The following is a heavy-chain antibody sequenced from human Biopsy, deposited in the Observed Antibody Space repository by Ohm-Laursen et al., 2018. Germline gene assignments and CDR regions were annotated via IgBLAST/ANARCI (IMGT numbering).Heavy chain of an antibody. D-gene: IGHD3-9*01. CDR2: IIPILGRP. Sequence: GSSVKVSCKASGGTFTTYGFNWVRQAPGQGLEWMGRIIPILGRPTYAQKFQGRVTITAETSTGTVFMDLSTLRSEDSALYYCAREQHPYIDVLTDSFSYVPMDVWGAGTTVTVSS. J-gene: IGHJ6*04. CDR1: GGTFTTYG. V-gene: IGHV1-69*04. CDR3: AREQHPYIDVLTDSFSYVPMDV.